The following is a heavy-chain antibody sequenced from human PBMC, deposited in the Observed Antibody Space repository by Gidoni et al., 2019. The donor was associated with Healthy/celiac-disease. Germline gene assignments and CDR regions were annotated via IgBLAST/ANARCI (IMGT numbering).Heavy chain of an antibody. V-gene: IGHV4-34*01. CDR1: GGSFSGYY. J-gene: IGHJ5*02. CDR2: INHSGST. D-gene: IGHD6-25*01. Sequence: QVQLQQWGAGLLKPSETLSLTCAVYGGSFSGYYWSWIRQPPGKGLEWIGEINHSGSTNYNPSLKSRVTISVDTSKNQFSLKLSSVTAADTAVYYCARGSTRRGFDPWGQGTLVTVSS. CDR3: ARGSTRRGFDP.